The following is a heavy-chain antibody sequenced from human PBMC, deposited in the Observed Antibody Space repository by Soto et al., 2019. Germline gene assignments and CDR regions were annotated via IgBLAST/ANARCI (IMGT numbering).Heavy chain of an antibody. D-gene: IGHD6-13*01. Sequence: SETLSLTCAVSGFSISSSNWWSWVRQPPGKGLEWIGEIYHSGSTNYNPSLKSRVTISVDKSKNQFSLKLSSVTAADTAVYYCARVPSQKIEAAVAGWFDPWGQGTLVTVSS. CDR3: ARVPSQKIEAAVAGWFDP. J-gene: IGHJ5*02. CDR2: IYHSGST. V-gene: IGHV4-4*02. CDR1: GFSISSSNW.